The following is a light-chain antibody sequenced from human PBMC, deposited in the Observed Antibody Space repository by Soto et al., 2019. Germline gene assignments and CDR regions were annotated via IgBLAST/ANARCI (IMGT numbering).Light chain of an antibody. CDR1: TSDVGDYNY. J-gene: IGLJ2*01. CDR2: EVD. Sequence: QSVLTQPPSASGSPGQSVTISCTGTTSDVGDYNYVSWYQQHPGKAPKLMIYEVDQRPSGVPDRFSGSKSGNTASLTVSGLQAEDEADYYCSSYAGSNTVVFGGGTKVTVL. CDR3: SSYAGSNTVV. V-gene: IGLV2-8*01.